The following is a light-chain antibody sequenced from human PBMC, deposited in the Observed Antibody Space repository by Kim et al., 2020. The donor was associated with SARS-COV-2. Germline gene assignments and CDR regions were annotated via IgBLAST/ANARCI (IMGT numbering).Light chain of an antibody. Sequence: SYELTQPPSVSVSPGQTASITCSGDKLGDKYVCWYQQKPGQSPVLVIYQDTKRPSGIPERFSGSNSGNTATLTISGTQAMDEADYYCQAWDSSIKGVFGGGTQLTVL. V-gene: IGLV3-1*01. J-gene: IGLJ3*02. CDR3: QAWDSSIKGV. CDR2: QDT. CDR1: KLGDKY.